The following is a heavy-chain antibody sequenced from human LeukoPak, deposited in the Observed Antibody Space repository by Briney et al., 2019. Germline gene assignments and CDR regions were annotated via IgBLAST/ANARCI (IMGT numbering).Heavy chain of an antibody. CDR3: VRYDVDARRFDY. CDR1: GFSFSAYW. D-gene: IGHD2-8*01. V-gene: IGHV3-74*01. CDR2: INNKGTGT. Sequence: GGSLRLSCAASGFSFSAYWMHWVRQAPGKGLVWVSRINNKGTGTDYADSVRGRFTISRVNVENTLYLQTNSLSADDTAMYYCVRYDVDARRFDYWGQGTLVTVSS. J-gene: IGHJ4*02.